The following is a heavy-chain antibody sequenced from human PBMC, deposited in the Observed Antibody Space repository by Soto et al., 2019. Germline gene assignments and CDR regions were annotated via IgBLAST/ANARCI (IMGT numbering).Heavy chain of an antibody. CDR1: GGSISRYY. Sequence: SETLSLTCTVSGGSISRYYWTWIRQPPGKGLEWIGYISYSGSTNYNSALKSRVTISVDMSKNQFSLNLSSVTAADTAVYYCASSVPGYFYMDVWGKGTSVTVSS. CDR2: ISYSGST. J-gene: IGHJ6*03. D-gene: IGHD3-10*02. CDR3: ASSVPGYFYMDV. V-gene: IGHV4-59*08.